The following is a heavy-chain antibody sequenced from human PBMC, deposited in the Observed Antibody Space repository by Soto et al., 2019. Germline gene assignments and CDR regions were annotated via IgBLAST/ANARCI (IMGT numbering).Heavy chain of an antibody. D-gene: IGHD3-10*01. Sequence: QVQLQQSGPGLVKPSETLSLTCSVSSGPTSSHNWGWIRQTPGRGLEWIGYVYSTGGTSYNPSLTMRCPISAATSTTPISLTLTSVTAADPAVYYYVRQGIVHLHGLVDVCGQGTTVRVSS. V-gene: IGHV4-59*08. CDR3: VRQGIVHLHGLVDV. J-gene: IGHJ6*02. CDR1: SGPTSSHN. CDR2: VYSTGGT.